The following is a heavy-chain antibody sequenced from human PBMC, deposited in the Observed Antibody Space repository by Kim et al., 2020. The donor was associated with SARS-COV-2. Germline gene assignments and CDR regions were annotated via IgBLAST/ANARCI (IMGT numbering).Heavy chain of an antibody. J-gene: IGHJ3*02. Sequence: RFTISRDNSKNTLYLQMNSLRAEDTAVYYCAKSDTTYYYDSSGYPDAFDIWGQGTMVTVSS. CDR3: AKSDTTYYYDSSGYPDAFDI. D-gene: IGHD3-22*01. V-gene: IGHV3-23*01.